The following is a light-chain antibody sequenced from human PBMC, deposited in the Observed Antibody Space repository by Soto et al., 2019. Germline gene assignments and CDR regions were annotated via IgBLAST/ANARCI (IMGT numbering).Light chain of an antibody. CDR2: DAS. CDR1: QSISSW. Sequence: DIQMTQSPSTLSASVGDRVTITCRASQSISSWLAWYQQKPGKAPTLLIYDASSLESGVPARFSGSGSGTDFTLTISSLKPDDFAAYYCQQYNSYQYTFGQGTKLEIK. CDR3: QQYNSYQYT. V-gene: IGKV1-5*01. J-gene: IGKJ2*01.